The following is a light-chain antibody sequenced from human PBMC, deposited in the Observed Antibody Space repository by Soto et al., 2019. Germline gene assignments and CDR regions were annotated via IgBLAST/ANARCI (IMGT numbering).Light chain of an antibody. CDR2: GAS. CDR3: QQYNNWPRT. V-gene: IGKV3-15*01. J-gene: IGKJ1*01. CDR1: QSVSSK. Sequence: EIVMTQAPATLSVSPGEGGTLSCRASQSVSSKLAWYQQKPGQAPRLLIYGASTRATGIPARFSGSGSGTEFTLIISSLQSEDSAVYYCQQYNNWPRTFGQGTKVDIK.